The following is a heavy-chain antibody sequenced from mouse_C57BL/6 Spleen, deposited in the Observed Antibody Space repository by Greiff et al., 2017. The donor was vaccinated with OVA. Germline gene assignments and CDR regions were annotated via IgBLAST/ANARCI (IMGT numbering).Heavy chain of an antibody. CDR2: ISSGSSTI. Sequence: EVQRVESGGGLVKPGGSLKLSCAASGFTFSDYGMHWVRQAPEKGLEWVAYISSGSSTIYYADTVKGRSTISRDNAKNTLFLQMTSLRSEDTAMYYCARPLLFYYAMDYWGQGTSVTVSS. V-gene: IGHV5-17*01. D-gene: IGHD2-10*01. J-gene: IGHJ4*01. CDR3: ARPLLFYYAMDY. CDR1: GFTFSDYG.